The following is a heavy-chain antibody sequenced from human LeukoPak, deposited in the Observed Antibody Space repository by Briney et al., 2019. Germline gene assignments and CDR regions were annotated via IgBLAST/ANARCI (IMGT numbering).Heavy chain of an antibody. V-gene: IGHV4-39*07. CDR3: ARVRDSSGYYSWDYYYMDV. CDR2: IYYSGST. D-gene: IGHD3-22*01. Sequence: SETLSLTCTVSGGSISSSIYYWGWIRQPPGKGLEWIGSIYYSGSTYYNPSLKSRVTISVDTSKNQFSLKLSSVTAADTAVYYCARVRDSSGYYSWDYYYMDVWGKGTTVTVSS. CDR1: GGSISSSIYY. J-gene: IGHJ6*03.